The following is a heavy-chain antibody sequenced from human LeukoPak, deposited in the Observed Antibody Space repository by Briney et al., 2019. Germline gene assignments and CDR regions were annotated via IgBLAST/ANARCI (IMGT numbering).Heavy chain of an antibody. V-gene: IGHV3-11*04. CDR2: ITTSGGAK. CDR1: GGSFSGYY. CDR3: ARTRSSGYLTLDY. D-gene: IGHD3-22*01. Sequence: LSLTCAVYGGSFSGYYWSRIRQPPGKGLEWISYITTSGGAKNYADSVKGRFTISRDNAENSLYLQMSSLRAEDTAVYYCARTRSSGYLTLDYWGQGTLVTVSS. J-gene: IGHJ4*02.